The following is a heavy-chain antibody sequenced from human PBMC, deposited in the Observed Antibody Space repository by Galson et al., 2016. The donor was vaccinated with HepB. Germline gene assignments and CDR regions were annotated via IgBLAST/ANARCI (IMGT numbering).Heavy chain of an antibody. J-gene: IGHJ6*02. CDR1: GGSISSPYW. CDR2: LFHSGAT. D-gene: IGHD3-10*01. V-gene: IGHV4-4*02. Sequence: ETLSLTCAVSGGSISSPYWWSWVRQSPGKGLEWIGELFHSGATNYNPSLQSQVTISVDKSNNQLSLRRTSVTAADTAVYYCASLVGSGSPLGSGIDVWGQGTTVTVSS. CDR3: ASLVGSGSPLGSGIDV.